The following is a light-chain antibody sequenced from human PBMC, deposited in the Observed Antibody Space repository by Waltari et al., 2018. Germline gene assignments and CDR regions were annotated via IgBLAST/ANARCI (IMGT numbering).Light chain of an antibody. CDR2: DAS. V-gene: IGKV3-11*01. CDR1: QSVSSY. Sequence: EVVLTQSPATLSLSPGERATLSCRASQSVSSYLAWYQQQPGQAPRLLIYDASNRATGIPARFSGSGSETDFTLTISSPEPEEFAVYYCQQRSNWPPTFGPGTKVDIK. J-gene: IGKJ3*01. CDR3: QQRSNWPPT.